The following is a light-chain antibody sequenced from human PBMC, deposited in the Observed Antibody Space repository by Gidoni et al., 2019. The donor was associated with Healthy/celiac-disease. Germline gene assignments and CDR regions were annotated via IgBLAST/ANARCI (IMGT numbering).Light chain of an antibody. CDR3: QQRSNWPIT. CDR1: QSVSSY. CDR2: DAS. Sequence: DIVSTHSPATLSVSPGERATLYCRASQSVSSYLAWYQQKPGQAPRLLIYDASNRATGIPARFSGSGSGTDFTLTISSLEPEDFAVYYCQQRSNWPITFGQGTRLEIK. V-gene: IGKV3-11*01. J-gene: IGKJ5*01.